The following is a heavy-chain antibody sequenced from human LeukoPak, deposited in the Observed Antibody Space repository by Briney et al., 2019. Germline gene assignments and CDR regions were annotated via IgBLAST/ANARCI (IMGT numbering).Heavy chain of an antibody. D-gene: IGHD1-7*01. CDR3: ARDSWNYSLDY. CDR2: ISSSSSYI. V-gene: IGHV3-21*01. J-gene: IGHJ4*02. CDR1: GFTFSSYS. Sequence: GGSLRLSCAASGFTFSSYSMKWVRQAPGKGLEWVSSISSSSSYIYYADSVKGRFTISRDNAKNSLYLQMNSLRAEDTDVYYCARDSWNYSLDYWGQGTLVTVSS.